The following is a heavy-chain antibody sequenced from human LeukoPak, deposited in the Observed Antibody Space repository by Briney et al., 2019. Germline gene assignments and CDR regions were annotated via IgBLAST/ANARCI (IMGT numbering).Heavy chain of an antibody. CDR2: INPNSGGT. J-gene: IGHJ4*02. Sequence: GASVKVSCKSSGYTFTGYYLHWVRQAPGQGLEWMGWINPNSGGTNYAQTFQGRVSMTRDTSISTAYMALSRLRSDDTAVYYCARAPNNWNDLIVAYWGQGTLVTVSS. CDR1: GYTFTGYY. CDR3: ARAPNNWNDLIVAY. D-gene: IGHD1-1*01. V-gene: IGHV1-2*02.